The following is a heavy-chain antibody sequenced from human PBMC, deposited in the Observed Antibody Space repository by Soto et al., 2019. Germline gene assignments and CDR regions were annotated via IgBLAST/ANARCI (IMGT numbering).Heavy chain of an antibody. D-gene: IGHD3-10*01. CDR2: ISSSGSTI. CDR1: GFTFSSYE. J-gene: IGHJ5*02. Sequence: GGSLRLSCAASGFTFSSYEMNWVRQAPGKGLEWVSYISSSGSTIYYADSVKGRFTISRDNAKNSLYLQMNSLRAEDTAVYYCARVPALGITMVRGWFDPWGQGTLVTVSS. V-gene: IGHV3-48*03. CDR3: ARVPALGITMVRGWFDP.